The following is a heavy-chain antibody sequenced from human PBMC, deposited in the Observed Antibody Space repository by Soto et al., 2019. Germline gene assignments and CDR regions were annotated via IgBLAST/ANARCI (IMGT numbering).Heavy chain of an antibody. V-gene: IGHV3-30*18. J-gene: IGHJ4*02. CDR3: AKGGRQWLVTSDFNY. CDR1: GFTFSAYA. Sequence: VQLVESGGGVVRPGGSWRPPCAAPGFTFSAYAITWVRQAPGKGLEWVAVVSHDGRNTHYADSVKGRFTISRDSSKNTVSLEMTSLRAEDTAVYYCAKGGRQWLVTSDFNYWGQGALVTVSS. D-gene: IGHD6-19*01. CDR2: VSHDGRNT.